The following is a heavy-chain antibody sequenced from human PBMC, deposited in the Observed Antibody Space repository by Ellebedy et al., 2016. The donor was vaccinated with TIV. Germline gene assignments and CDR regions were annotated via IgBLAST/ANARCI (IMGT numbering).Heavy chain of an antibody. CDR1: GCSFTSYW. CDR3: ARLGAAADLSGGWFDP. V-gene: IGHV5-51*01. D-gene: IGHD6-13*01. J-gene: IGHJ5*02. Sequence: GESLKISCKTSGCSFTSYWIGWVRQMPGKGLEWMGIIYPGDPDTRYSPSFQGQVTISADKSISTAYLQWSSLKASDTAMYYCARLGAAADLSGGWFDPWGQGTLVTVSS. CDR2: IYPGDPDT.